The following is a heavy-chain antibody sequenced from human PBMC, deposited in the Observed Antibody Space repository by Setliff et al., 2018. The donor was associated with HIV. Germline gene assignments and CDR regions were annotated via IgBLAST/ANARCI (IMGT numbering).Heavy chain of an antibody. Sequence: GSLRLSCAASGFRFRSYGMHWVRQAPGKGLEWVAIIWFDGNNKYYADSVKGRFTISRDNSKDTLYLQMNSLRGEDTAVYYCAKDRAPGNPPLQWLGDWGQGTLVTVSS. CDR2: IWFDGNNK. CDR3: AKDRAPGNPPLQWLGD. V-gene: IGHV3-30*02. D-gene: IGHD6-19*01. J-gene: IGHJ4*02. CDR1: GFRFRSYG.